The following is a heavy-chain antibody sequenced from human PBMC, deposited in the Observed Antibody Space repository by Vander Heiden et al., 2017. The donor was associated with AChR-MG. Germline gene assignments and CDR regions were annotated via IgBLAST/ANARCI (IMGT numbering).Heavy chain of an antibody. V-gene: IGHV3-74*01. CDR1: GFTFSSYW. J-gene: IGHJ6*02. Sequence: EVQLVESGGGLVQPGGSLRLSCAASGFTFSSYWMHWVRQAPGKGLVWVSRINSDGSSTSYADSVKGRFTISRDNAKNTLYLQMNSLRAEDTAVYYCARVRVAVAWVGGYYYYYGMDVWGQGTTVTVSS. D-gene: IGHD6-19*01. CDR3: ARVRVAVAWVGGYYYYYGMDV. CDR2: INSDGSST.